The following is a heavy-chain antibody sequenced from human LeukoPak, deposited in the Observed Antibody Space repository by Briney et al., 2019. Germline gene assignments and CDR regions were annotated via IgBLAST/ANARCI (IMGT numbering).Heavy chain of an antibody. CDR1: GFTFRSHG. CDR2: ISGSGSDT. CDR3: AKERAASASGFFDF. D-gene: IGHD6-19*01. V-gene: IGHV3-23*01. J-gene: IGHJ4*02. Sequence: GGSLRLSCAASGFTFRSHGMTWVRQAPGKGLEWVSGISGSGSDTYYADSVKGRLTISRDNSKNTLYLQMNRLRVDDTAVYYCAKERAASASGFFDFWGQGTLVTVSS.